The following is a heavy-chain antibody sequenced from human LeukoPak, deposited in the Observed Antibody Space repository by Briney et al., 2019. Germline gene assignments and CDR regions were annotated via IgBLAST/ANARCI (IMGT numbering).Heavy chain of an antibody. D-gene: IGHD2-15*01. CDR3: TRYLSGGFDS. V-gene: IGHV3-23*01. CDR1: GFTFSIYA. J-gene: IGHJ4*02. Sequence: GESLRLSCAASGFTFSIYAMSWVRQVPGKGLEWVSGLSSSGGTTYYADSVKGRFTISRDNSKNALYLQMNSLRAEDTAVYYCTRYLSGGFDSWGQGTLVTVSS. CDR2: LSSSGGTT.